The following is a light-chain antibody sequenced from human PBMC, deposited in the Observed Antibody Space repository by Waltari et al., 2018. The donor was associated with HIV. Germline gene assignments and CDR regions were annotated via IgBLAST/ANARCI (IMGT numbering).Light chain of an antibody. CDR1: QSINSY. Sequence: DIQMTQSPSSLSASVGDRVTITCRASQSINSYLNWYQQKPRKAPKLLIYGASSLQSGVPSRFRGSGSGTHFTLTISSLQPEDFATYYCQQSYSIPLTFGGGTTVGIK. CDR2: GAS. V-gene: IGKV1-39*01. CDR3: QQSYSIPLT. J-gene: IGKJ4*01.